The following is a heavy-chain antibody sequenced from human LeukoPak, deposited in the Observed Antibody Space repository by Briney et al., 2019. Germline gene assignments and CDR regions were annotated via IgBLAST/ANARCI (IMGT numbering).Heavy chain of an antibody. CDR3: ARNDILTGYSHYYFDY. J-gene: IGHJ4*02. CDR2: IIPILGIA. CDR1: GGTFSSYA. V-gene: IGHV1-69*04. Sequence: SVKVSCKASGGTFSSYAISWVRQAPGQGLEWMGRIIPILGIANYAQKFQGRVTITADKSTSTAYMGLSSLRSEDTAVYYCARNDILTGYSHYYFDYWGQGTLVTVSS. D-gene: IGHD3-9*01.